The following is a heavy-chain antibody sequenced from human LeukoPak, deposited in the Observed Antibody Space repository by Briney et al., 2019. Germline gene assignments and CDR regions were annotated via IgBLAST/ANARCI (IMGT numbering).Heavy chain of an antibody. J-gene: IGHJ6*02. CDR2: IGTAGDT. CDR3: ARSTYYYDSSGYSPDYYYGMDV. Sequence: GGSLRLSCAASGFTFSSYDMHWVRQATGKGLEWVSAIGTAGDTYYPVSVKGRFTISRENAKNSLYLQMNSLRAGDTAVYYCARSTYYYDSSGYSPDYYYGMDVWGQGTTVTVSS. CDR1: GFTFSSYD. D-gene: IGHD3-22*01. V-gene: IGHV3-13*01.